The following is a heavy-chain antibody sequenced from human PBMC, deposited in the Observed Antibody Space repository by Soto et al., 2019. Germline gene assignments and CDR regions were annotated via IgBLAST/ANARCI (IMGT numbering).Heavy chain of an antibody. Sequence: QVQLVQSGAEVKKPGASVKVSCKAAGYTCTSYGISWVRQAPGPGLERMGWISAYNGNTNYAQKLQGRVTMTTDTSTSTAYMELRSLSSDDTAVYYCARDKGAGSGSYYVYWGQGALGKVSS. CDR1: GYTCTSYG. V-gene: IGHV1-18*01. CDR2: ISAYNGNT. CDR3: ARDKGAGSGSYYVY. D-gene: IGHD3-10*01. J-gene: IGHJ4*02.